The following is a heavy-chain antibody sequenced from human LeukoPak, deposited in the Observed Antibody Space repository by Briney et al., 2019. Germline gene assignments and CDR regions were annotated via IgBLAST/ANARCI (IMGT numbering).Heavy chain of an antibody. CDR3: ATPFDY. J-gene: IGHJ4*02. CDR2: ISSGSNTI. V-gene: IGHV3-48*01. CDR1: GFTFSTYS. Sequence: GGSLRPSCAASGFTFSTYSMNGVRQAPGKGLEWVSYISSGSNTIYYADSVKGRFTISRDNAKNSLYLQMNSLRAEDTAVYYCATPFDYWGQGTLVTVSS.